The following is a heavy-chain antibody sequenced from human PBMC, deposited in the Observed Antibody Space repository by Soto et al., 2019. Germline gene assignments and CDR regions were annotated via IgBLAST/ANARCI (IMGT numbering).Heavy chain of an antibody. CDR1: GGSISSSSYY. V-gene: IGHV4-39*01. Sequence: PSETLSLTCTVSGGSISSSSYYWGWIRQPPGKGLEWIGSIYYSGSTYYNPSLKSRVTISVDTSKNQFSLKLSSVTAADTAVYYCAGPGGYSYGRTFDYWGQGTLVTVSS. D-gene: IGHD5-18*01. J-gene: IGHJ4*02. CDR2: IYYSGST. CDR3: AGPGGYSYGRTFDY.